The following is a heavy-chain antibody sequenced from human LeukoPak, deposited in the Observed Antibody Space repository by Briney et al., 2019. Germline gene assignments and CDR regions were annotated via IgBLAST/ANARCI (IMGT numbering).Heavy chain of an antibody. D-gene: IGHD3-3*01. CDR1: GYTFTSYG. CDR3: ARDLGDFWSGYYTGAFDI. CDR2: ISAYNGNT. J-gene: IGHJ3*02. Sequence: GASVKVCCKASGYTFTSYGISWVRQAPGQGLEWMGWISAYNGNTNYAQKLQGRVTMTTDTSTSTAYMELRSLGSEDTAVYYCARDLGDFWSGYYTGAFDIWGQGTMVTVSS. V-gene: IGHV1-18*01.